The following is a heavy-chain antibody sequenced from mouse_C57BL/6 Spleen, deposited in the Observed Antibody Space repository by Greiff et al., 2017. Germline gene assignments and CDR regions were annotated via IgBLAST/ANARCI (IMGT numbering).Heavy chain of an antibody. J-gene: IGHJ1*03. CDR2: ISSGGDYI. D-gene: IGHD2-3*01. CDR1: GFTFSSYA. CDR3: TRGGDGYFWYFDV. Sequence: EVKLVESGEGLVKPGGSLKLSCAASGFTFSSYAMSWVRQTPEKRLEWVAYISSGGDYIYYADTVKGRFTLSRDNARNTLYLQMSSLKSEDTAMYYCTRGGDGYFWYFDVWGTGTTVTVSS. V-gene: IGHV5S21*01.